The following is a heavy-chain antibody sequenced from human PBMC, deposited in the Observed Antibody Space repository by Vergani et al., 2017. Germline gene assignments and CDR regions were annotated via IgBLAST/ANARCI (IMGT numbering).Heavy chain of an antibody. CDR2: ISSSSSYI. V-gene: IGHV3-21*01. D-gene: IGHD1-1*01. CDR1: GFTFSSYS. J-gene: IGHJ6*03. CDR3: ARGMNWNDDGPYYYYRDV. Sequence: EVQLVESGGGLVKPGGSLRLSCAASGFTFSSYSMNWVRQAQGKGLEWVSSISSSSSYIYYADSVKGRFTISRDNAKNSLYLQMNSLRAEDTAVYYCARGMNWNDDGPYYYYRDVWGKGP.